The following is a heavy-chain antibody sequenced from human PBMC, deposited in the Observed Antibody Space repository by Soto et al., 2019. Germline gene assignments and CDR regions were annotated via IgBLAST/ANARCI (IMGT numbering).Heavy chain of an antibody. J-gene: IGHJ6*02. D-gene: IGHD3-22*01. Sequence: QVQLVQSGAEVKKPGASVKVSCKTSCYTFTRFGISWVRQAPGQGPEWMGWISAYNGNTKYAQKFQGRLTMTTDTSTSTAYMELRSLRSDDTAIYYCATDSSGSTADYYYYYGMDVWGQGTTVTVSS. V-gene: IGHV1-18*01. CDR3: ATDSSGSTADYYYYYGMDV. CDR1: CYTFTRFG. CDR2: ISAYNGNT.